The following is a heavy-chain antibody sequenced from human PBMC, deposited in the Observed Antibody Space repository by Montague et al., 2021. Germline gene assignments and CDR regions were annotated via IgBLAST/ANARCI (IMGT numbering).Heavy chain of an antibody. CDR1: RSLINSDYY. V-gene: IGHV4-38-2*02. CDR2: VSHGGRT. CDR3: ARERDRYYYMDI. J-gene: IGHJ6*03. Sequence: SETLSLTCTVSRSLINSDYYWGWIRQPPGKGLEWMGSVSHGGRTXYNPSIKSRVTISVDTSNNHFSLKLSSVTAADTAMHYCARERDRYYYMDIWGKGTTITVSS.